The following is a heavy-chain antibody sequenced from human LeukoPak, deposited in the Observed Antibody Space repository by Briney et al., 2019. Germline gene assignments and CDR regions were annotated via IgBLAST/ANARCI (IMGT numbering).Heavy chain of an antibody. Sequence: SVKVSCEASGGTFSSYAISWVRQAPGQGLEWMGGIIPILDIANYAQKFQGRVTITADKSTSTAYMELSSLRSEDTAVYYCARDLYGDYAYYYGMDVWGQGTTVTVSS. CDR3: ARDLYGDYAYYYGMDV. V-gene: IGHV1-69*10. D-gene: IGHD4-17*01. J-gene: IGHJ6*02. CDR2: IIPILDIA. CDR1: GGTFSSYA.